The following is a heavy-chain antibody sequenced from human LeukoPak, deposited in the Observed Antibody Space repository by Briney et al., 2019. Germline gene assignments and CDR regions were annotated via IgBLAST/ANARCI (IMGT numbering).Heavy chain of an antibody. CDR1: GFPFSGYI. J-gene: IGHJ4*02. D-gene: IGHD6-19*01. Sequence: GGSLRLSCATSGFPFSGYIMNWVRQAPGKGLEWVSFICTSGNTIYYADSVKGRFTVSRDNAKNSLYLQMNSLRAEDTVIYYCARDQWLDYWGQGTLVTVSS. CDR3: ARDQWLDY. V-gene: IGHV3-48*01. CDR2: ICTSGNTI.